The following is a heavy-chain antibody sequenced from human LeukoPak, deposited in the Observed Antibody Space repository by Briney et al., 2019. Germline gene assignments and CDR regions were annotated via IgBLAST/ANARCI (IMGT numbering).Heavy chain of an antibody. Sequence: SETLSLTCTVSGGSISGSTYYWGWIRQPPGKGLEWIGNIHYSETAYYNPSLKSRLSVSVDTSRNQFSLNLSSVTAADTAVYYCARGNYYDSSGYFDYWGQGTLVTVSS. CDR3: ARGNYYDSSGYFDY. V-gene: IGHV4-39*07. J-gene: IGHJ4*02. D-gene: IGHD3-22*01. CDR1: GGSISGSTYY. CDR2: IHYSETA.